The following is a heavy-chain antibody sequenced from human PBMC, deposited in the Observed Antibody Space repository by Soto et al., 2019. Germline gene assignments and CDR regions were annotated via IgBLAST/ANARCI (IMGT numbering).Heavy chain of an antibody. Sequence: GGSLRLSCAASGFTFSSYWMSWVRQAPGKGLEWVANIKQDGSEKYYVDSVKGRFTISRDNAKNSLYLQMNSLRAEDTAVYYCARPGDYGDYYFDYWGQGTLVTVSS. CDR2: IKQDGSEK. CDR3: ARPGDYGDYYFDY. CDR1: GFTFSSYW. V-gene: IGHV3-7*05. D-gene: IGHD4-17*01. J-gene: IGHJ4*02.